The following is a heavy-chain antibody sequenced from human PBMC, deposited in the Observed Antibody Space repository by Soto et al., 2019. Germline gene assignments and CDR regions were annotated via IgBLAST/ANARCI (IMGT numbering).Heavy chain of an antibody. CDR3: ARATLEYSSSLVGYYYYYGMDV. Sequence: SETLSLTCAVYGGSFSGYYWSWIRQPPGKGLEWIGEINHSGSTNYNPSLKSRVTISVDTSKNQFSLKLSSVTAADTAVYYCARATLEYSSSLVGYYYYYGMDVWGQGTTVTV. V-gene: IGHV4-34*01. CDR2: INHSGST. CDR1: GGSFSGYY. D-gene: IGHD6-6*01. J-gene: IGHJ6*02.